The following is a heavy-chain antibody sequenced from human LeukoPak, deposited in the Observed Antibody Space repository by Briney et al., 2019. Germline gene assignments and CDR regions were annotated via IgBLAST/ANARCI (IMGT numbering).Heavy chain of an antibody. CDR2: IYYSGST. Sequence: SETLSLTCTVSGGSISSSSYYWGWIHQPPGKGLEWIGSIYYSGSTYYNPSLKSRVTISVDTSKNQFSLKLSSVTAADAAVYYCARLDGYSYGRDYYYYGMDVWGQGTTVTVSS. J-gene: IGHJ6*02. V-gene: IGHV4-39*01. CDR1: GGSISSSSYY. CDR3: ARLDGYSYGRDYYYYGMDV. D-gene: IGHD5-18*01.